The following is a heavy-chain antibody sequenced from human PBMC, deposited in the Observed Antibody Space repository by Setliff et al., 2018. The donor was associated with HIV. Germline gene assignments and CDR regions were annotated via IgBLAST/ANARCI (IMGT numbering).Heavy chain of an antibody. J-gene: IGHJ3*02. V-gene: IGHV4-59*01. CDR1: GGSMSSFY. CDR3: ARDYDILTGYPLGAFDI. D-gene: IGHD3-9*01. Sequence: PSETLSLTCTVSGGSMSSFYWSWIRQAPGKGLEWIGYIYYNGSTKYGPSFKSRVSISVDTSKNQFSLRLKSVTAADTAVYYCARDYDILTGYPLGAFDIWGQGTMVTVSS. CDR2: IYYNGST.